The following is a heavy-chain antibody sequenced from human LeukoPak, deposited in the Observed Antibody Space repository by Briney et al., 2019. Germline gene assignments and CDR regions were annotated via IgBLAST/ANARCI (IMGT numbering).Heavy chain of an antibody. CDR1: GGSICGGGYY. D-gene: IGHD3-9*01. CDR3: ASHYYDILTGYTPRFDY. J-gene: IGHJ4*02. Sequence: PSQTLSLTCTVSGGSICGGGYYWSWIRQHPGKGLEWIGYIYYSGSTYYNPSLKSRVTISVDTSKNQFSLKLSSVTAADTAVYYCASHYYDILTGYTPRFDYWGQGTLVTVSS. V-gene: IGHV4-31*03. CDR2: IYYSGST.